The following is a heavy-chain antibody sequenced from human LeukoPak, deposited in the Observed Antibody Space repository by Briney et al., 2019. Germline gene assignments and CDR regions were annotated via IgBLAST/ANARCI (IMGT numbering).Heavy chain of an antibody. J-gene: IGHJ6*03. CDR1: GGSFSGYY. D-gene: IGHD3-10*01. Sequence: ASETLSLTCAVYGGSFSGYYWSWIRQPPGKGLEWIGEINHSGSTNYNPSLKSRVTISVDTSKNQFSLKLGSVTAADTAVYYCARGRSLRITMALYYMDVWGKGTTVTVSS. CDR2: INHSGST. V-gene: IGHV4-34*01. CDR3: ARGRSLRITMALYYMDV.